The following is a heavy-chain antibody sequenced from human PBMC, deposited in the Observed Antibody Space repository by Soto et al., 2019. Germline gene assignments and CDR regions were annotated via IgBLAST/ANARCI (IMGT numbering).Heavy chain of an antibody. Sequence: SLRLSCAASGFTFSGYAMHWVRQAPGKGLEWVAVISYDGSNKYYADSVKGRFTISRDNSKNTLYLQMNSLRAEDTAVYYCAGLDTSMVKTPGYWGQGTLVTVSS. J-gene: IGHJ4*02. CDR1: GFTFSGYA. CDR3: AGLDTSMVKTPGY. CDR2: ISYDGSNK. V-gene: IGHV3-30-3*01. D-gene: IGHD5-18*01.